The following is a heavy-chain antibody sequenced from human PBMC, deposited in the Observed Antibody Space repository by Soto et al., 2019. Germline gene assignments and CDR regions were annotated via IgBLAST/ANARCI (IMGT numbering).Heavy chain of an antibody. CDR2: INHSGST. D-gene: IGHD3-9*01. CDR3: AREQGGTYYDILTGSLSPLWYYYMDV. CDR1: GGSFSGYY. J-gene: IGHJ6*03. V-gene: IGHV4-34*09. Sequence: SETLSLTCAVYGGSFSGYYWSWIRQPPGKGLEWIGEINHSGSTNHNPSLKSRVTISVDTSKNQFSLKLSSVTAADTAVYYCAREQGGTYYDILTGSLSPLWYYYMDVWGKGTTVTVSS.